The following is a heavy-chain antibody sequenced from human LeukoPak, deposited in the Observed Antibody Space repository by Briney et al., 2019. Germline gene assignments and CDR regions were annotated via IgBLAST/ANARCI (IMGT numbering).Heavy chain of an antibody. V-gene: IGHV3-30*01. CDR3: ARVGVVPADYYYYYMDV. J-gene: IGHJ6*03. D-gene: IGHD2-2*01. CDR1: GFTFSSYA. CDR2: ISYDGSNK. Sequence: GRSLRLSCAASGFTFSSYAMHWVRQAPGKGLEWVAVISYDGSNKYYADSVKGRFTISRDNSKNPLYLQMNSLRAEDTAVYYCARVGVVPADYYYYYMDVWGKGTTVTVSS.